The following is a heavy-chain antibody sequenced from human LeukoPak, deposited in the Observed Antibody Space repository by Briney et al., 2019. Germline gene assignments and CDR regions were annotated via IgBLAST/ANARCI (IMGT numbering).Heavy chain of an antibody. D-gene: IGHD2-2*01. J-gene: IGHJ3*02. V-gene: IGHV3-33*01. CDR1: GFTFSSYG. CDR3: ARSRTGYCSSTSCFDAFDI. Sequence: PGRSLRLSCAASGFTFSSYGMNWVRQAPGKGLEWVAVIWYGGSNKYYADSVKGRFTISRDNSKNTLYLQMNSLRAEDTAVYYCARSRTGYCSSTSCFDAFDIWGQGTMVTVSS. CDR2: IWYGGSNK.